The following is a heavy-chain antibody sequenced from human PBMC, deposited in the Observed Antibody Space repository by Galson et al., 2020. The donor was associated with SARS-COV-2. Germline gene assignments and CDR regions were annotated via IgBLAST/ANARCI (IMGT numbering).Heavy chain of an antibody. D-gene: IGHD2-21*01. V-gene: IGHV1-46*01. Sequence: ASVKVSCKASGYTFTSYYLHWVRQAPGQGLEWVGIINPRDDITAYAQKFQGRVTMTRDTSTSTVYMELSSLRPEDTAVYYCAREGGDTSSSVFGYWGRGTLVTVSS. CDR2: INPRDDIT. CDR3: AREGGDTSSSVFGY. CDR1: GYTFTSYY. J-gene: IGHJ4*02.